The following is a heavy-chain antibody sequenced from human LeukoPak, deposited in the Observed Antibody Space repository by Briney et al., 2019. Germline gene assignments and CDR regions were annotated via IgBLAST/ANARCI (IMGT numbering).Heavy chain of an antibody. D-gene: IGHD4-17*01. CDR2: IYSGGST. CDR3: ARGVDYAEGY. J-gene: IGHJ4*02. CDR1: GISVSSNY. V-gene: IGHV3-66*02. Sequence: GGSLRLSCAASGISVSSNYMSWVRQGPGKGLEWVSIIYSGGSTNYADSVKGRFTISRDNSKNTLYLQMNRLRPEDTAVYYCARGVDYAEGYRGQGTLVTVSS.